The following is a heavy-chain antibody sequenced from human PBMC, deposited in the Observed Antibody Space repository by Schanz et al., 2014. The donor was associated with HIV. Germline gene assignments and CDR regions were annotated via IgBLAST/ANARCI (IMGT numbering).Heavy chain of an antibody. CDR2: IWYDGSNK. CDR1: GFTFSSYG. V-gene: IGHV3-30*02. D-gene: IGHD1-7*01. J-gene: IGHJ6*02. CDR3: AKDRITGTTGVPYYYYGMDV. Sequence: VQLVESGGGLVKPGGSLRLSCAASGFTFSSYGMHWVRQAPGKGLEWVAVIWYDGSNKYYADSVKGRFTISRDNSKNTLYLQMNSLRAEDTAVYYCAKDRITGTTGVPYYYYGMDVWGQGTTVTVSS.